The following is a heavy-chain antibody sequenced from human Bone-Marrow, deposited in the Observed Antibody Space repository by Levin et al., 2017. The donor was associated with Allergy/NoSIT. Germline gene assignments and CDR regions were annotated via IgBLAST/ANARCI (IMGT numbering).Heavy chain of an antibody. CDR3: VKSLNTMTIRDGFDF. D-gene: IGHD1/OR15-1a*01. Sequence: PGGSLRLSCATSKFIFDDYGMYWVRQAPGKGLEWVSGISWNSGKTHYADSVKGRFIISRDNAKNSLYLQMNSLRTEDTALYYCVKSLNTMTIRDGFDFWGQGTMVTVSA. V-gene: IGHV3-9*01. CDR2: ISWNSGKT. J-gene: IGHJ3*01. CDR1: KFIFDDYG.